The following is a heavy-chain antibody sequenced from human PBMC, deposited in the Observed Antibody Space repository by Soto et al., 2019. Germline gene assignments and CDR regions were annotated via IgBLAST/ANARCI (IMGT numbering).Heavy chain of an antibody. J-gene: IGHJ5*02. D-gene: IGHD5-18*01. Sequence: GGSLRLSCSASGFTFRSYAIHWVRQAPGKGLEYVSALSGDGRSTYYADSVEGRFTVFRDNSKNTLFLQMSSLRVEDTAVYYCVKGNWAYSYNNWFDPWGQGTLVTVSS. CDR3: VKGNWAYSYNNWFDP. CDR2: LSGDGRST. V-gene: IGHV3-64D*06. CDR1: GFTFRSYA.